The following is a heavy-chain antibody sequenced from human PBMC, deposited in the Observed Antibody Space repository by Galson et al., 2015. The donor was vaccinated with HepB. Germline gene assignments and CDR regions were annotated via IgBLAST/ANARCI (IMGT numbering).Heavy chain of an antibody. CDR2: ISYDGSNK. D-gene: IGHD4-11*01. CDR3: ASITTTLNWFDP. Sequence: SLRLSCAASGFTFSSYGMHWVRQAPGKGLEWVAVISYDGSNKYYADSVKGRFTISRDNSKNTLYLQMNSLRAEDTAVYYCASITTTLNWFDPWGQGTLVTVSS. CDR1: GFTFSSYG. V-gene: IGHV3-30*03. J-gene: IGHJ5*02.